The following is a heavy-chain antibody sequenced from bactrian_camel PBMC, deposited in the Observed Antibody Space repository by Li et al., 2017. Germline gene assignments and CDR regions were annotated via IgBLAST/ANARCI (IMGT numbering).Heavy chain of an antibody. D-gene: IGHD7*01. CDR1: GYSTRNVC. V-gene: IGHV3S53*01. Sequence: HVQLVESGGGSAQPGGSLTLSCVAPGYSTRNVCMGWFRQTPGDIREGIAAVDTDGTTSHAQVVRGRFFISKDTAKNILYLQMDRLKPEDTGIYYCAAKTVDTLFVAGCKASSADFRYWGQGTQVTVS. CDR3: AAKTVDTLFVAGCKASSADFRY. CDR2: VDTDGTT. J-gene: IGHJ6*01.